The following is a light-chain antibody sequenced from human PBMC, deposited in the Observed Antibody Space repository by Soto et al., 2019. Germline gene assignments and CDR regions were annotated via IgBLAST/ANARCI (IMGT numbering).Light chain of an antibody. V-gene: IGLV2-14*03. CDR3: SSYTTSSTVV. CDR1: SSDVGGYDY. Sequence: QSVLTQPASVSGSPGQSITISCTGSSSDVGGYDYVCWYQQYPGKAPKLIIYAVTDRPSGVSNRFSGSKSGNTASLIISGLQAEDEADYYCSSYTTSSTVVFGGGTMLTVL. CDR2: AVT. J-gene: IGLJ2*01.